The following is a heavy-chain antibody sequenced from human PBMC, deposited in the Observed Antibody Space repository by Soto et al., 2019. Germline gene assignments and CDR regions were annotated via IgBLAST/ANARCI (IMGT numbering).Heavy chain of an antibody. J-gene: IGHJ4*02. D-gene: IGHD4-17*01. CDR1: GFIVDSNH. CDR3: ASYGGSAVGY. Sequence: EVQLVESGGGLVPPGGSLRLSCAASGFIVDSNHLNWVRQAPGKGLEWVSVAYNHGATYYADSVRGRFTTFRDKSKHTVYLHMNSLRAEDTAVYYCASYGGSAVGYWGPGALVTVSS. CDR2: AYNHGAT. V-gene: IGHV3-66*01.